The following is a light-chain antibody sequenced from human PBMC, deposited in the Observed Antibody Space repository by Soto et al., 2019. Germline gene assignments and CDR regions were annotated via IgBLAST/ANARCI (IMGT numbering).Light chain of an antibody. CDR2: GIS. J-gene: IGKJ4*01. V-gene: IGKV3-15*01. CDR3: QPHNNWPLT. Sequence: EIVMTQSPATLSVSPGERATLSCRASQSVSSNLAWYQQKPGQAPRLLMYGISTRATGIPARFSGSGSGTEFTLPISNLQAEDFASYYCQPHNNWPLTFGGGTKVEIK. CDR1: QSVSSN.